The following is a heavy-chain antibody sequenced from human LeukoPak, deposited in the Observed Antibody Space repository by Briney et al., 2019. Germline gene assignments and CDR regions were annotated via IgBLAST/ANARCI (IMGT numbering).Heavy chain of an antibody. D-gene: IGHD1-26*01. Sequence: PSETLSLTCAVYGGSFSGYYWSWIRQPPGKGLEWIGEINHSGSTNYNPSLKSRLTISVDTSKNQFSLKLSSVTAADTAVYYCARHRVGATRDFDYWGQGTLVTVSS. CDR1: GGSFSGYY. J-gene: IGHJ4*02. CDR2: INHSGST. CDR3: ARHRVGATRDFDY. V-gene: IGHV4-34*01.